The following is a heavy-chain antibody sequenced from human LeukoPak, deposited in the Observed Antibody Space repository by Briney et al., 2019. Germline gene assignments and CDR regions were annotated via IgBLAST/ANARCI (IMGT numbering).Heavy chain of an antibody. Sequence: GGSLRLSCAASGFIFSSYWMHWVRQAPGKGLVWVSRINSDGSSTSYADSVKGRFTISRDNAKNSLYLQMDSLKTEDTAVYYCARSPLGIAPFDYWGQGTLVTVSS. CDR1: GFIFSSYW. CDR3: ARSPLGIAPFDY. J-gene: IGHJ4*02. V-gene: IGHV3-74*01. CDR2: INSDGSST. D-gene: IGHD7-27*01.